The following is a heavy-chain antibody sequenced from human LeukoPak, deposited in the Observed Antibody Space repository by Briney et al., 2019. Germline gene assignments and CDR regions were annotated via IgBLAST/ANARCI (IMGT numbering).Heavy chain of an antibody. Sequence: ASVKVSCKASGYTFTSYDINWVRQATGQGLEWMGWMNPNSGNTGYAQKFQGRVTMTRNTSISTAYMELSSPRSEDTAVYYCARGPPIPSTPYCSSTSCLDPYFDYWGQGTLVTVSS. CDR3: ARGPPIPSTPYCSSTSCLDPYFDY. V-gene: IGHV1-8*01. CDR2: MNPNSGNT. J-gene: IGHJ4*02. CDR1: GYTFTSYD. D-gene: IGHD2-2*01.